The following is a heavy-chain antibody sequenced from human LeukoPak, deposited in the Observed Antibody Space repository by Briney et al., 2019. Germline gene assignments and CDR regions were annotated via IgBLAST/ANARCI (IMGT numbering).Heavy chain of an antibody. Sequence: GSLRLSCAASGFTFSSYSMNWVRQAPGKGLEWVSAISGSGGSTYYADSVKGRFTISRDNSKNTLYLQMNSLRAEDTAVYYCAKDVSGSGWEIDYWGQGTLVTVSS. CDR2: ISGSGGST. CDR1: GFTFSSYS. J-gene: IGHJ4*02. V-gene: IGHV3-23*01. CDR3: AKDVSGSGWEIDY. D-gene: IGHD6-19*01.